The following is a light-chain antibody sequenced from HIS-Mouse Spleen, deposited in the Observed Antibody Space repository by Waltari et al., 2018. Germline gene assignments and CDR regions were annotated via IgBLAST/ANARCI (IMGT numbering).Light chain of an antibody. J-gene: IGLJ3*02. CDR1: SSDVGGYNY. Sequence: QSALTQPASVSGSPGQSIPIPCTGTSSDVGGYNYVPWYQQHPGKAPKLMIYEGSKRPSGVSNRFSGSKSGNTASLTISGLQAEDEADYYCCSYAGSSTWVFGGGTKLTVL. CDR2: EGS. V-gene: IGLV2-23*01. CDR3: CSYAGSSTWV.